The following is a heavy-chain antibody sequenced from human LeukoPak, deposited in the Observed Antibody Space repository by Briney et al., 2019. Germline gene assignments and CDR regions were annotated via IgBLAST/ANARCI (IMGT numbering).Heavy chain of an antibody. CDR2: ISYDGSNK. J-gene: IGHJ4*02. CDR3: ARDWYSGTYYAGDY. CDR1: GFTFRSYA. V-gene: IGHV3-30-3*01. D-gene: IGHD1-26*01. Sequence: GRSLRLSCAASGFTFRSYAIHWVRQAPGKGLEWVAVISYDGSNKYYADSVKGRFTISRDNSKNTLYLQMNSLRAEDTAVYYCARDWYSGTYYAGDYWGQGTLVTVSP.